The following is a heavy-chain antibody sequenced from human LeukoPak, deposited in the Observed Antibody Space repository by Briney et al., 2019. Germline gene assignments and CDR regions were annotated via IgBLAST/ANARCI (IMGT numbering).Heavy chain of an antibody. V-gene: IGHV3-23*01. CDR3: AGGDYFPPH. CDR2: ISGSGATT. D-gene: IGHD4-17*01. J-gene: IGHJ1*01. Sequence: GGSLRLSCAASGFTFSSYAMSWVRQAPGKGLEWVSAISGSGATTYNADSVRGRFTISRDNSKNTLYLQMNSLRAEDTAVYYCAGGDYFPPHWGQGTLVTVSS. CDR1: GFTFSSYA.